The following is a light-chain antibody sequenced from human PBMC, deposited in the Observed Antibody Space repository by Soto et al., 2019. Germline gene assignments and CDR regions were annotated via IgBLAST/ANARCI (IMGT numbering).Light chain of an antibody. CDR1: QSVLYSSNNKHY. V-gene: IGKV4-1*01. CDR3: QQDYSTTPT. CDR2: WAS. J-gene: IGKJ5*01. Sequence: DIVMTQSPDSLAVSLGERATINCKSSQSVLYSSNNKHYLAWYQQKPGQPPKLLIYWASTRESGVPDRFSGSGSGTDFTLTISSLQAEDVAVYYCQQDYSTTPTFGQGTRLEIK.